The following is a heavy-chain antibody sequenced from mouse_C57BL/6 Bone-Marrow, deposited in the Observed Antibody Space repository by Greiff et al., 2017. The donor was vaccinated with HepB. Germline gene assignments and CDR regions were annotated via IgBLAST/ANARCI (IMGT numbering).Heavy chain of an antibody. D-gene: IGHD1-1*01. Sequence: VKLQESGPELVKPGASVKISCKASGYAFSSSWMNWVKQRPGKGLEWIGRIYPGDGDTNYNGKFKGKATLTADKSSSTAYMQLSSLTSEDSAVYFCARWLLRYYFDYWGQGTTLTVAS. CDR3: ARWLLRYYFDY. CDR1: GYAFSSSW. CDR2: IYPGDGDT. J-gene: IGHJ2*01. V-gene: IGHV1-82*01.